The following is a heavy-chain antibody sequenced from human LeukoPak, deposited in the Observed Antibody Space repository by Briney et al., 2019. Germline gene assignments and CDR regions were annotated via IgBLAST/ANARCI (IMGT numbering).Heavy chain of an antibody. V-gene: IGHV4-34*01. CDR3: ARGVYDFWSGYYGTLQYFDY. Sequence: SETLSLTCAVYGGSFSGYYWSWIRQPPGKGLEWIGEINHSGSTNYNPSLKSRVTISVDTSKNQFSLKLSSVTAADTAVYYCARGVYDFWSGYYGTLQYFDYWGQGTLVTVSS. CDR2: INHSGST. CDR1: GGSFSGYY. J-gene: IGHJ4*02. D-gene: IGHD3-3*01.